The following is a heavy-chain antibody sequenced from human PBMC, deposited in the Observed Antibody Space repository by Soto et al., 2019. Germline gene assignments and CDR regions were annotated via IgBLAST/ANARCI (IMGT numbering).Heavy chain of an antibody. V-gene: IGHV1-69*13. CDR1: GGTFSSYA. CDR3: AIITSYYYGSCSYYEESSYGMDV. CDR2: IIPIFGTA. Sequence: GASVKVSCKASGGTFSSYAISWVRQAPGQGLEWMGGIIPIFGTANYAQKFQGRVTITADESTSTAYMELSSLRSEDTAVYYCAIITSYYYGSCSYYEESSYGMDVWGQGTTVTVSS. D-gene: IGHD3-10*01. J-gene: IGHJ6*02.